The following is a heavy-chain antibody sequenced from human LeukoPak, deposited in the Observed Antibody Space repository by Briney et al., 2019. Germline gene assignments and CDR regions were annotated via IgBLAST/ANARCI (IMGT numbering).Heavy chain of an antibody. J-gene: IGHJ4*02. V-gene: IGHV4-34*01. Sequence: SETLSLTCAVYGGSFSGYYWSWIRQPPGKGLEWIGEINHSGSTNYNPSLKSRVTISVDTSKNQFSLKLSSVTAADTAVYYCARHRSHYYDSSGQNFDYWGQGTLVTVSS. CDR2: INHSGST. D-gene: IGHD3-22*01. CDR1: GGSFSGYY. CDR3: ARHRSHYYDSSGQNFDY.